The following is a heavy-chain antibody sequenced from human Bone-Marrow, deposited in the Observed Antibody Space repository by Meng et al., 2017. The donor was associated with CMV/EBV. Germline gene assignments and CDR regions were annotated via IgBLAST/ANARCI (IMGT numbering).Heavy chain of an antibody. J-gene: IGHJ4*02. V-gene: IGHV4-61*05. Sequence: ESLKISCTVSGGSISSSSYYWGWIRQPPGKGLEWIGYIYYSGSTNYNPSLKSRVTISVDTSKNQFSLKLSSVTAADTAVYYCARWRSGWYGGLDYWGQGTLVTVSS. CDR2: IYYSGST. CDR1: GGSISSSSYY. D-gene: IGHD6-13*01. CDR3: ARWRSGWYGGLDY.